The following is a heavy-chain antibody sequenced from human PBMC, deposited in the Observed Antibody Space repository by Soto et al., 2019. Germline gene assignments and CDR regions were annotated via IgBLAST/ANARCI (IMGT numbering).Heavy chain of an antibody. CDR3: GRRVAGGPDEGWFDP. CDR2: INHSGST. Sequence: PSETLSLTCAVYGGSFSGYYWTWIRQPPGTGLEWIGEINHSGSTNYNPSLKSRVTISVDTSKNQFSLKLSSVTAADTAVYYCGRRVAGGPDEGWFDPWGQGTLVTVSS. D-gene: IGHD2-15*01. V-gene: IGHV4-34*01. CDR1: GGSFSGYY. J-gene: IGHJ5*02.